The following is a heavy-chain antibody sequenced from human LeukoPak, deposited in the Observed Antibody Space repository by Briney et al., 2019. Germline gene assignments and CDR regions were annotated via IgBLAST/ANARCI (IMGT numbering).Heavy chain of an antibody. V-gene: IGHV4-39*07. Sequence: SETLSLTCTVSGGSISSSSYYWGWIRQPPGKGLEWIGSIYYSGSTYYNPSLKSRVTISVDTSKNQFSLKLSSVTAADTAVYYCARAGGYQQTDAFDIWGQGTMVTVSS. CDR3: ARAGGYQQTDAFDI. CDR2: IYYSGST. D-gene: IGHD2-2*01. CDR1: GGSISSSSYY. J-gene: IGHJ3*02.